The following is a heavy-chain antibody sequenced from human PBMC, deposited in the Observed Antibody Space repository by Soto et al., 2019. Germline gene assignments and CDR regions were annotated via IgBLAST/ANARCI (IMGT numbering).Heavy chain of an antibody. V-gene: IGHV1-24*01. D-gene: IGHD3-16*01. CDR3: ATTRTTYVYDFDY. J-gene: IGHJ4*02. Sequence: VKVSCKVAGRSLTYLSMHWVRQGPGRGLEWLGGFDPEEGEIIYAQNFQGRIRLTEDTSTDTAFMELNSLKSEDTVIYYCATTRTTYVYDFDYWGQGTLVTVSS. CDR1: GRSLTYLS. CDR2: FDPEEGEI.